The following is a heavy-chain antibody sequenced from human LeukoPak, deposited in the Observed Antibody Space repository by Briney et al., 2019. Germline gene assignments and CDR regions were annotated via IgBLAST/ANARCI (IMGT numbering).Heavy chain of an antibody. D-gene: IGHD4-23*01. CDR2: ISVKNTDT. CDR1: GYEASAYTFPKYG. V-gene: IGHV1-18*01. J-gene: IGHJ4*02. Sequence: GASVNVSCKASGYEASAYTFPKYGINLVRQAPGQWLEWMGWISVKNTDTKYAQKIQYRDTMTTDTPTKTVYMEVRSLRSDDTAVYYCARLKFGVNSSDRWGQGTLVTVSS. CDR3: ARLKFGVNSSDR.